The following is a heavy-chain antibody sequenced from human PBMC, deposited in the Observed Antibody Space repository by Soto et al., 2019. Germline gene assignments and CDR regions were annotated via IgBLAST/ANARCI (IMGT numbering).Heavy chain of an antibody. CDR1: GGSISSSSYY. D-gene: IGHD6-19*01. J-gene: IGHJ6*02. CDR2: IYYSGST. V-gene: IGHV4-39*01. Sequence: KTSETLSLTCTVSGGSISSSSYYWGWIRQPPGKGLEWIGSIYYSGSTYYNPSLKSRVTISVDTSKNQFSLKLSSVAAADTAVYYCARSGGASGWSYYYYGMDVWGQGTTVTVSS. CDR3: ARSGGASGWSYYYYGMDV.